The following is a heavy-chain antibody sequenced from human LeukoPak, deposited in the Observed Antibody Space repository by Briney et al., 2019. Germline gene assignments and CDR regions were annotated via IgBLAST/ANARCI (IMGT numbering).Heavy chain of an antibody. CDR2: ISGSGGST. J-gene: IGHJ4*02. V-gene: IGHV3-23*01. CDR1: GFTFSSYA. CDR3: ARERPDYYDSRTFDY. Sequence: PGGSLRLSCAASGFTFSSYAMSWVRQAPGKGLEWVSAISGSGGSTYYADSVKGRFTISRDNSKNSLYLQMNSLRAEDTAVYYCARERPDYYDSRTFDYWGQGTLVTVSS. D-gene: IGHD3-22*01.